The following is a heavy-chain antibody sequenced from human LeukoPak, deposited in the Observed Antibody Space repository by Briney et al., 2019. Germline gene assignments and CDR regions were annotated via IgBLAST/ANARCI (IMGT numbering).Heavy chain of an antibody. CDR1: GYSFTRYW. CDR3: ARLSSGWLNWFDP. J-gene: IGHJ5*02. Sequence: GESLKVSCKGSGYSFTRYWIGWVRQMPGKGLEWMGIIYPDDSDIGYNPSFQGQVTISVDKSISAAYLQWSSLEASDTAVYYCARLSSGWLNWFDPWGQGTLVTVSS. V-gene: IGHV5-51*01. D-gene: IGHD6-19*01. CDR2: IYPDDSDI.